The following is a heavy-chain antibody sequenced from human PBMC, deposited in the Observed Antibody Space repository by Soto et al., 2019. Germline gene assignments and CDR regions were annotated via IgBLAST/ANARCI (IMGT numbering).Heavy chain of an antibody. CDR2: IYYSGST. D-gene: IGHD6-13*01. J-gene: IGHJ4*02. CDR1: GGSISSYY. CDR3: ARGWQLAPDY. V-gene: IGHV4-59*01. Sequence: SETLSLTCTVSGGSISSYYWSWIRQPPGKGLEWIGYIYYSGSTNYNPSLESRVTISVDTSKNQFSLKLSSVTAADTAVYYCARGWQLAPDYWGQGTLVTVSS.